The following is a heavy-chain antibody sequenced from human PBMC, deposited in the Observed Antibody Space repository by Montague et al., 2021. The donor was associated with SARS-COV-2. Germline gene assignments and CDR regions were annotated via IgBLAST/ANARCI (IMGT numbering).Heavy chain of an antibody. CDR1: GGSSSGYY. V-gene: IGHV4-34*01. Sequence: SETLSLTCAVYGGSSSGYYWSWIRQPPGKGLEWIGEINHSGSTNYNPSLKSRVTISVDTSKNQFSLKLSSVTAADTVVYYCARKTRRCISRPPYGYYFDYWGQGTLVTVSS. J-gene: IGHJ4*02. CDR2: INHSGST. D-gene: IGHD2-8*01. CDR3: ARKTRRCISRPPYGYYFDY.